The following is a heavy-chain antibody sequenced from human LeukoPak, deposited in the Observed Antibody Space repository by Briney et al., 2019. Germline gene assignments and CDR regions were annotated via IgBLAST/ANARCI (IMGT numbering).Heavy chain of an antibody. J-gene: IGHJ5*02. CDR3: ARDVGIAVALSYNWFDP. CDR1: GGSISSYY. V-gene: IGHV4-59*12. Sequence: SETLSLTCTVSGGSISSYYWSWIRQPPGKGLEWIGYIYYSGSTYYNPSLKSRVTISVDTSKNQFSLKLSSVTAADTAVYYCARDVGIAVALSYNWFDPWGQGTLVTVSS. CDR2: IYYSGST. D-gene: IGHD6-19*01.